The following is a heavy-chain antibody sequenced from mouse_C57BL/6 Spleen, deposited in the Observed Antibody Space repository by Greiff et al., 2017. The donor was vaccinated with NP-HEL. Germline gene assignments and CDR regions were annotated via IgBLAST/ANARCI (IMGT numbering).Heavy chain of an antibody. CDR3: ARSELTSPFAY. CDR1: GFTFSDYG. J-gene: IGHJ3*01. Sequence: DVKLVESGGGLVKPGGSLKLSCAASGFTFSDYGMHWVRQAPEKGLEWVAYISSGSSTIYYADTVKGRFTISRDNAKNTLFLQMTSLRSEDTAMYYCARSELTSPFAYWGQGTLVTVSA. V-gene: IGHV5-17*01. CDR2: ISSGSSTI. D-gene: IGHD1-1*01.